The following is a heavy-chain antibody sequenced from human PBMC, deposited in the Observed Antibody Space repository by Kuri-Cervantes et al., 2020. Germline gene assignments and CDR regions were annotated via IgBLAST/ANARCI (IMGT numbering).Heavy chain of an antibody. V-gene: IGHV3-11*04. D-gene: IGHD3-10*01. CDR2: ISSSGSTI. CDR1: GFTFSDYY. Sequence: GESLKISCAASGFTFSDYYMSWIRQAPGKGLEWVSYISSSGSTIYYADSVKGRFTISRDNAKNSLYLQMNSLRAEDTAVYYCARVRVQGVRKAGFDPWGQGTLVTVSS. CDR3: ARVRVQGVRKAGFDP. J-gene: IGHJ5*02.